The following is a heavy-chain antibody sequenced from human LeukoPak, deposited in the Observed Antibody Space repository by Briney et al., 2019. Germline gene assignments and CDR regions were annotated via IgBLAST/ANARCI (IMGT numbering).Heavy chain of an antibody. J-gene: IGHJ4*02. D-gene: IGHD5-12*01. CDR2: IRGSGGST. Sequence: GGSLRLSCAASGFTFSSYVMSWFRQPPGKGLEWVSLIRGSGGSTYYADSAKGRFTISRDTSKNTLYLQMNSLRAEDTAVYYCAKGALVATGHVDYWGQGTLVTVSS. CDR3: AKGALVATGHVDY. CDR1: GFTFSSYV. V-gene: IGHV3-23*01.